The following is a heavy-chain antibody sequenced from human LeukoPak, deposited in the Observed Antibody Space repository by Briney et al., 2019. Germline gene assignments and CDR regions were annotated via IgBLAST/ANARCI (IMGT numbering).Heavy chain of an antibody. CDR3: ALVPDIVVVVAATYL. Sequence: GRSLRLSCAASGFTFSSYAMHWVRQAPGKGLEWVAVISYEGSNKYYADSVKGRFTISRDNSKNTLYLQMNSLRAEDTAVYYCALVPDIVVVVAATYLWGQGTMVTVSS. CDR2: ISYEGSNK. V-gene: IGHV3-30-3*01. D-gene: IGHD2-15*01. CDR1: GFTFSSYA. J-gene: IGHJ3*01.